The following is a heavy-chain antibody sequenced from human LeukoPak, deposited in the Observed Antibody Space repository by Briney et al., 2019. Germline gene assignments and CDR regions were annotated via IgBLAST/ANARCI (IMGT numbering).Heavy chain of an antibody. D-gene: IGHD4/OR15-4a*01. V-gene: IGHV3-53*01. CDR1: GFTVSSDS. CDR2: IYSGGST. Sequence: GGSLRLSCTVSGFTVSSDSMSWVRQAPGKGLEWVSFIYSGGSTHYSDSVKGRFTISRDNSKNTLYLQMNSLRAEDTAVYYCARRAGAYSHPYDYWGQGTLVTVSS. J-gene: IGHJ4*02. CDR3: ARRAGAYSHPYDY.